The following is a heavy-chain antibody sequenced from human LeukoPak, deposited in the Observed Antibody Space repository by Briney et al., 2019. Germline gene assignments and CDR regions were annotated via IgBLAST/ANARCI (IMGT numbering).Heavy chain of an antibody. CDR3: ARSITMVRGVITYFDY. D-gene: IGHD3-10*01. CDR1: GFTFSSYS. Sequence: GGSLRLSCAASGFTFSSYSMNWVRQAPGKGLEWVSSISSSSSYIYYADSVKGRFTISRDNAKNSLYLQMNSLRAEDTAAYYCARSITMVRGVITYFDYWGQGTLVTVSS. V-gene: IGHV3-21*01. J-gene: IGHJ4*02. CDR2: ISSSSSYI.